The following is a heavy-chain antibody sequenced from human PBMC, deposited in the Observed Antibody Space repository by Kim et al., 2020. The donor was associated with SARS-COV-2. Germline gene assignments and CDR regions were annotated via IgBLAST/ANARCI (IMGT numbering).Heavy chain of an antibody. V-gene: IGHV3-30-3*01. D-gene: IGHD3-10*01. J-gene: IGHJ4*02. CDR2: ISYDGSNK. Sequence: GSLRLSCAASGFTFSSYAMHWVRQAPGKGLEWVAVISYDGSNKYYADSVKGRFTISRDNSKNTLYLQMNSLRAEDTAVYYCARDSQLYYFDYWGQGTLVTVSS. CDR3: ARDSQLYYFDY. CDR1: GFTFSSYA.